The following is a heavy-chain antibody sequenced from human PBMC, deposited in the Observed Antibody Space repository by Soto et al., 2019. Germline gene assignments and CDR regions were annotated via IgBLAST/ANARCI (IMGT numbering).Heavy chain of an antibody. CDR3: VHRATLGGSWDTGYLDY. V-gene: IGHV2-5*02. Sequence: QITLKESGPTLVKPTQTLTLTCTFSGFSLSTSRVGVGWIRQPPGKALEWLAVIYWDDDKRYSPYLKSRLTITKDTSKNQVVLTMTNVDPGDTATYYCVHRATLGGSWDTGYLDYWGQGTLVTVSS. J-gene: IGHJ4*02. D-gene: IGHD6-13*01. CDR1: GFSLSTSRVG. CDR2: IYWDDDK.